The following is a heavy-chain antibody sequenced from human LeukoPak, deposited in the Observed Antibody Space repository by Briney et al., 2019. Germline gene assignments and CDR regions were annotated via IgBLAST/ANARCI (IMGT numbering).Heavy chain of an antibody. CDR2: IYYSGST. V-gene: IGHV4-39*01. Sequence: SETLSLTCTVSGGSISSSSYYWGWIRQPPGKGLEWIGSIYYSGSTNYNPSLKSRVTISVDTSKNQFSLKLSSVTAADTAVYYCARRGYDSSGYYYAYWGQGTLVTVSS. J-gene: IGHJ4*02. D-gene: IGHD3-22*01. CDR1: GGSISSSSYY. CDR3: ARRGYDSSGYYYAY.